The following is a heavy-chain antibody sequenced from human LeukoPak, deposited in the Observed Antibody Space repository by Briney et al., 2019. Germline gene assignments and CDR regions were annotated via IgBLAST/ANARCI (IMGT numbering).Heavy chain of an antibody. Sequence: SETLSLTCTVSGGSISSGSYYWSWIRQPAGKGLEWIGRIYTSGSTNYNPSLKSRVTISVDTSKNQFSLKLRSVTAADTAVYYCARHPYYYGSGSYWPPQIWFDPWGQGTLVTVSS. J-gene: IGHJ5*02. CDR2: IYTSGST. CDR1: GGSISSGSYY. CDR3: ARHPYYYGSGSYWPPQIWFDP. D-gene: IGHD3-10*01. V-gene: IGHV4-61*02.